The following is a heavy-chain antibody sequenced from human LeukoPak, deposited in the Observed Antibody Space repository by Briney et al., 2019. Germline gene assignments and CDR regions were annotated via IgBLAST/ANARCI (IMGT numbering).Heavy chain of an antibody. D-gene: IGHD3-9*01. V-gene: IGHV3-53*01. CDR2: IYSGGST. Sequence: GGSLRLSCAASGFTVSSNYMSWVRQAPGKGLEWVSVIYSGGSTYYADSVKGRFTISRDNSKNTLYLQMNSLRAEDTAVYYCARGEGSYYDILTGYSPGAFDIWGQGTMVTVSS. CDR1: GFTVSSNY. J-gene: IGHJ3*02. CDR3: ARGEGSYYDILTGYSPGAFDI.